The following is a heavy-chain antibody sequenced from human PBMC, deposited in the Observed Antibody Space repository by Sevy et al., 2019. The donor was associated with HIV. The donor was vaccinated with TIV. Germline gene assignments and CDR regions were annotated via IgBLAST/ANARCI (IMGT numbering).Heavy chain of an antibody. Sequence: ASVKVSCKASGHTFNSYGITWVRQAPGQGFGGMGWIRAYDGVTNYAQMFQGRVTMTTDTSTDTAYMGVGSLRSDDTAVYFCATLRDDAFDIWGQGTMVTVSS. J-gene: IGHJ3*02. CDR2: IRAYDGVT. V-gene: IGHV1-18*01. CDR3: ATLRDDAFDI. CDR1: GHTFNSYG.